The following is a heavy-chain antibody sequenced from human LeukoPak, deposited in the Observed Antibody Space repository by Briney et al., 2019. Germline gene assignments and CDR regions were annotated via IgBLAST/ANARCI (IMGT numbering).Heavy chain of an antibody. J-gene: IGHJ4*02. V-gene: IGHV3-30*18. CDR3: AKDLSYDSSGYYPDY. Sequence: GGSLRLSCAAAGFTFSSYGMHWVRQAPGKGLEGVAVISYEGSNKYCADSVKGRFTISRDNSKNTLYLPMNSLRAEDTAVYYCAKDLSYDSSGYYPDYWGQGTLVTVSS. D-gene: IGHD3-22*01. CDR1: GFTFSSYG. CDR2: ISYEGSNK.